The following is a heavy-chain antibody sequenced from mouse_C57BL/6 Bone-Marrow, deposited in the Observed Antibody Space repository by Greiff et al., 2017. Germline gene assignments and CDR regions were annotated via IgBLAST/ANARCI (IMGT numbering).Heavy chain of an antibody. D-gene: IGHD2-4*01. Sequence: VQLQQPGAELVKPGASVKLSCKASGYTFTNYWMHWVKQRPGQGLEWIGMMPPNCGSPDYNEKFKSEATLSVDKSSRTAYMELSSLTSEDSAVYYCARSYDYDDYTMDYWGQGTSVTVSS. V-gene: IGHV1-64*01. CDR2: MPPNCGSP. J-gene: IGHJ4*01. CDR1: GYTFTNYW. CDR3: ARSYDYDDYTMDY.